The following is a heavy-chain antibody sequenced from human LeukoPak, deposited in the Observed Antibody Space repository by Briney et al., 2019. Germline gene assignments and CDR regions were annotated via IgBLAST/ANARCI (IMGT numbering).Heavy chain of an antibody. CDR3: ARALVGFWFDP. CDR2: INHSGST. J-gene: IGHJ5*02. Sequence: PSETLSLTCAVYGGSFSGYYWSWIRQPPEKGLEWIGEINHSGSTNYNPSLKSRVTISVDTSKNQFSLKLSSVTAADTAVYYCARALVGFWFDPWGQGTLVTVSS. V-gene: IGHV4-34*01. D-gene: IGHD6-6*01. CDR1: GGSFSGYY.